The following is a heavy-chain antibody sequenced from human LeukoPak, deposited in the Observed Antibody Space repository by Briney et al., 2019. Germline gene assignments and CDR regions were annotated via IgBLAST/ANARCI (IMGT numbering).Heavy chain of an antibody. CDR1: GFTFSSYA. D-gene: IGHD3-22*01. Sequence: PGGSLRLSCAASGFTFSSYAMSWVRQAPGKGLEWVSILSGSGGSAYYADSVKGRFTISRDNSKNTLYLQMNSLRVEDTAVYYCAKGRYESSGFNWAAWGQGTLVTVSS. V-gene: IGHV3-23*01. CDR2: LSGSGGSA. CDR3: AKGRYESSGFNWAA. J-gene: IGHJ4*02.